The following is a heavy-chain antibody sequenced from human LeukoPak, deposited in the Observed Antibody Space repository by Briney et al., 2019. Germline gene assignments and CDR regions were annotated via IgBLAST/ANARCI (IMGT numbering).Heavy chain of an antibody. D-gene: IGHD4-17*01. J-gene: IGHJ4*02. CDR2: ISYDGSNK. V-gene: IGHV3-30*04. CDR3: ARETTVTSFDY. CDR1: GFTFSSYA. Sequence: PGGSLRLSCAASGFTFSSYAMHWVRQAPRKGLEWVAVISYDGSNKYYADSVKGRFTISRDNSKNTLYLQMNSLRAEDTAVYYCARETTVTSFDYWGQGTLVTVSS.